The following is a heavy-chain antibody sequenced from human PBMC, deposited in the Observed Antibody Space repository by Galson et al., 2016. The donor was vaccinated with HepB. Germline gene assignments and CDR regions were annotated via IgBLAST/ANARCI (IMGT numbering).Heavy chain of an antibody. CDR3: ARVGFGRRYGQGFYY. V-gene: IGHV3-30*04. CDR2: ISYDGSNK. D-gene: IGHD3/OR15-3a*01. J-gene: IGHJ4*02. Sequence: SLRLSCAASGLTFTGYAIHWVRQAPGKGLEWVAVISYDGSNKYYADSVKGRFTISRDDSKNTLYLQMDSLRPEDTAVYYCARVGFGRRYGQGFYYWGQGTLVTVSS. CDR1: GLTFTGYA.